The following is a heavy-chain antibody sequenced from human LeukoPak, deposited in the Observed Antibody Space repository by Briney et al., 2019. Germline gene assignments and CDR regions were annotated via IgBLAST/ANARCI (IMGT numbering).Heavy chain of an antibody. CDR2: IIPILGTA. Sequence: SVKVSCKASGGTFSTYAISWVRQAPGQGLEWMGGIIPILGTANYAQKFQGRVTITADESTSTAYMELSSLRSEDTAMYYCATSPTSDSPGYWGQGTLVTVSS. J-gene: IGHJ4*02. CDR1: GGTFSTYA. CDR3: ATSPTSDSPGY. D-gene: IGHD2-21*02. V-gene: IGHV1-69*13.